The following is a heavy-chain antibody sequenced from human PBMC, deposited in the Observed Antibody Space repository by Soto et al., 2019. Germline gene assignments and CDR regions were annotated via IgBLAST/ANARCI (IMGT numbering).Heavy chain of an antibody. D-gene: IGHD5-18*01. V-gene: IGHV3-21*04. CDR3: ARDRGYSYGPS. CDR2: ISSSGSYI. Sequence: EGSLSLSYAASGFSFSDYSMNWARQAPGKGLEWISHISSSGSYIFYADSVKGRFTVSRDNAKNSLYLQMNSLRAEDTAVYYCARDRGYSYGPSWGQGTLVTVSS. CDR1: GFSFSDYS. J-gene: IGHJ5*02.